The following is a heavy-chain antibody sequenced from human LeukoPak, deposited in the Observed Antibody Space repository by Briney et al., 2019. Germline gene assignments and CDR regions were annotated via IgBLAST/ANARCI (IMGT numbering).Heavy chain of an antibody. CDR1: GYTYINYG. J-gene: IGHJ4*02. V-gene: IGHV3-30*18. Sequence: PGGSLRLSCAASGYTYINYGMHWVRQAPGKVLEWVAVISYDGSNKYYADSVKGRFTISRDNSKNTLYLQMNSLRAEDTAVYYCAKDKSGSGGSLDYWGQGTLVTVSS. CDR3: AKDKSGSGGSLDY. CDR2: ISYDGSNK. D-gene: IGHD2-15*01.